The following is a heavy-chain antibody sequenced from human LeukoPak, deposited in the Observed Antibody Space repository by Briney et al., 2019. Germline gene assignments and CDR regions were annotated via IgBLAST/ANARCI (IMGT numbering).Heavy chain of an antibody. Sequence: GGSLRLSCAASGFTFNSYGMHWVRQAPGKGLEWVAFIRYDGSNKYYADKGRFTISRDNSKNTLYLQMNSLRAEDTAVYYCARAPGEYDAFDIWGQGTMVTVSS. CDR3: ARAPGEYDAFDI. CDR2: IRYDGSNK. D-gene: IGHD3-10*01. V-gene: IGHV3-30*02. J-gene: IGHJ3*02. CDR1: GFTFNSYG.